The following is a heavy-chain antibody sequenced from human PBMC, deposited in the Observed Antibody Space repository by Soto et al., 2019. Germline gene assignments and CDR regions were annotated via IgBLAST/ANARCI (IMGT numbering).Heavy chain of an antibody. CDR3: ARCSYDFWSGSPYFDY. D-gene: IGHD3-3*01. CDR2: IYYSGST. V-gene: IGHV4-59*01. CDR1: GGSISSYY. J-gene: IGHJ4*02. Sequence: SETLSLTCTVSGGSISSYYWSWIRQPPGRGLEWIGYIYYSGSTNYNPPLKSRVTISVDTSKNQFSLKLSSVTAADTAVYYCARCSYDFWSGSPYFDYWGQGTLVTVSS.